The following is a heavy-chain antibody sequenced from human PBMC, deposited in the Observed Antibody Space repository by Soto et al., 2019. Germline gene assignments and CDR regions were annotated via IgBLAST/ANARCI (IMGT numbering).Heavy chain of an antibody. CDR2: IFYSGST. CDR1: GGSLNSGPYY. D-gene: IGHD5-18*01. Sequence: PSETLSLTCTVSGGSLNSGPYYWGWIRQPPGKGLECIGSIFYSGSTYYSPSLISRVTISVDTSKNQFSLKLSSVTAADTAVYYCARQAYNYGSWFDPWGQGTLVTVSS. CDR3: ARQAYNYGSWFDP. V-gene: IGHV4-39*01. J-gene: IGHJ5*02.